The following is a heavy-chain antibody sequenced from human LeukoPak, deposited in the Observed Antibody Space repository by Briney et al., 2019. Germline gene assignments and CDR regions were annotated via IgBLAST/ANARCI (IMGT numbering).Heavy chain of an antibody. D-gene: IGHD6-19*01. Sequence: GASVKASCKVSGYTLTELSMHWVRQAPGKGLEWMGGFDPEDGETIYAQKFQGRVTMTEDTSTDTAYMELSSLRSEDTAVYYCATVALTYEQWLVPPYYYYGMDVWGQGTTVTVSS. J-gene: IGHJ6*02. V-gene: IGHV1-24*01. CDR1: GYTLTELS. CDR2: FDPEDGET. CDR3: ATVALTYEQWLVPPYYYYGMDV.